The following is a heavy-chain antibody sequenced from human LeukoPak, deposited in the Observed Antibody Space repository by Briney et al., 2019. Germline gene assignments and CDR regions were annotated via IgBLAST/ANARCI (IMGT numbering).Heavy chain of an antibody. CDR3: ARGTNSWNDEGWFDP. CDR2: INSDGRST. V-gene: IGHV3-74*01. CDR1: GFTFSQYW. J-gene: IGHJ5*02. D-gene: IGHD1-1*01. Sequence: GGFLRLSCAASGFTFSQYWMHWVRHVPGKGPVCVSGINSDGRSTYYAGFVKGRFTISRDNAKNTLYLQMNSLGAEDTAIYYCARGTNSWNDEGWFDPWGQGTLVTVSS.